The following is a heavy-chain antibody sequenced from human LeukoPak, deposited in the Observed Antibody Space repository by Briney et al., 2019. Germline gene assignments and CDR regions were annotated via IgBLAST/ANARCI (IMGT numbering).Heavy chain of an antibody. J-gene: IGHJ4*02. CDR2: IYPGDSDT. Sequence: ASVKISCKGSGYSFTSYWIAWVRQMPGKGLEWMGIIYPGDSDTRYSPSFQGQVTISADKSISTAYLQWSSLKASDTAMYYCARRAYCGGDCYSDYWGQGTLVTVSS. CDR3: ARRAYCGGDCYSDY. V-gene: IGHV5-51*01. D-gene: IGHD2-21*02. CDR1: GYSFTSYW.